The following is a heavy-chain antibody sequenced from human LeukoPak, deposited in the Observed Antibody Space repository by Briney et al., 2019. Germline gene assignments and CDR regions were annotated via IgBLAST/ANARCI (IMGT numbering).Heavy chain of an antibody. CDR2: INPNSGGT. CDR1: GYTFTGYY. D-gene: IGHD2-2*01. CDR3: ARASQLLSFYYYYMDV. J-gene: IGHJ6*03. Sequence: ASVKVSCKASGYTFTGYYMHWVRQAPGQGLEWMGWINPNSGGTNYAQKFQGRVTMTRDTSISTAYMELSRLRSDDTAVYYCARASQLLSFYYYYMDVWGKGTTVTISS. V-gene: IGHV1-2*02.